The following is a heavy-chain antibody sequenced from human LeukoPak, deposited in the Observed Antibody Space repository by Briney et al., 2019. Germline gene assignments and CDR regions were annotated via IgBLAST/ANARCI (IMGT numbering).Heavy chain of an antibody. V-gene: IGHV4-59*01. CDR1: GGSISSYY. CDR3: ARAGAIAARPDFDY. Sequence: SETLSLTCSVSGGSISSYYWSWIRQPPGKGLEWIGYIYYSGSTNYNPSLYSRVTISVDTSKNQFSLKLSSVTAADTAIYYRARAGAIAARPDFDYWGQGTLVTVSS. D-gene: IGHD6-6*01. J-gene: IGHJ4*02. CDR2: IYYSGST.